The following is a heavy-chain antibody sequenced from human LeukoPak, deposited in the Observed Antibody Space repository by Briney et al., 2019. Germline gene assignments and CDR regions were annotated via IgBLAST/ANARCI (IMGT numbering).Heavy chain of an antibody. V-gene: IGHV4-59*01. D-gene: IGHD7-27*01. Sequence: SETLSLTCTVSGGSISSYYWSWIRQPPGKGLEWIGYIYYGGSTNYNPSLKSRVTISVDTSKNQFSLKLSSVTAADTAFYFCARVGNWGSSDYWGQGTLVTVSS. CDR3: ARVGNWGSSDY. CDR1: GGSISSYY. J-gene: IGHJ4*02. CDR2: IYYGGST.